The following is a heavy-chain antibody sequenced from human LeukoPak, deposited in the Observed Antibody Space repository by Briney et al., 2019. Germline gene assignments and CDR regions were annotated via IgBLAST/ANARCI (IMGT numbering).Heavy chain of an antibody. CDR2: ISGSGGST. D-gene: IGHD6-19*01. Sequence: GGSLRFSCAASGFTFSSYAMSWVRQAPGKGLEWVSAISGSGGSTYYADSVKGRFTISRDNSKHTLYLQMNSLRGEDTAVYYCAKYRGSIAVAVGFDYWGEGTLVTVSS. CDR1: GFTFSSYA. V-gene: IGHV3-23*01. J-gene: IGHJ4*02. CDR3: AKYRGSIAVAVGFDY.